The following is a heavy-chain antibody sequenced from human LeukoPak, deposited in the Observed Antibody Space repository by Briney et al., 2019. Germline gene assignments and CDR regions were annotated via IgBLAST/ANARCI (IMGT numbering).Heavy chain of an antibody. J-gene: IGHJ6*04. D-gene: IGHD3-10*02. CDR1: GFTFSNYW. CDR2: IKQDGSEK. CDR3: AELGITMIGGV. Sequence: GGSLRLPCVASGFTFSNYWMSWVRQAPGKGLEWVANIKQDGSEKYYVDSVKGRFTISRDNAKNSLYLQMNSLRAEDTAVYYCAELGITMIGGVWGKGTTVTISS. V-gene: IGHV3-7*01.